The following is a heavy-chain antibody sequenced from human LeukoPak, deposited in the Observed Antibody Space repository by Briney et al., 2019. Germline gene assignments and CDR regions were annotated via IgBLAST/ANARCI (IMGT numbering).Heavy chain of an antibody. CDR2: IKQNGAEE. CDR3: ARVSYGDYAFDY. CDR1: GFIFRSFW. D-gene: IGHD4-17*01. J-gene: IGHJ4*02. Sequence: GGSLRLSCTASGFIFRSFWMSWVRQAPGKRLEWVANIKQNGAEEYYLDSVKGRFTISRDNAKNTLYLQMNSLRAEDTAVYYCARVSYGDYAFDYWGQGTLVTVSS. V-gene: IGHV3-7*01.